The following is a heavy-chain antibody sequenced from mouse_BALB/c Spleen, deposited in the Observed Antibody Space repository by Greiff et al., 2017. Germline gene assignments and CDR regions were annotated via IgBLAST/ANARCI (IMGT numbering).Heavy chain of an antibody. J-gene: IGHJ2*01. Sequence: QVQLKESGAELARPGASVKLSCKASGYTFTSYWMQWVKQRPGQGLEWIGAIYPGDGDTRYTQKFKGKATLTADKSSSTAYMQLSSLASEDSAVYYCARWHGYYGYWGQGTTLTVSS. CDR1: GYTFTSYW. V-gene: IGHV1-87*01. CDR3: ARWHGYYGY. CDR2: IYPGDGDT. D-gene: IGHD2-3*01.